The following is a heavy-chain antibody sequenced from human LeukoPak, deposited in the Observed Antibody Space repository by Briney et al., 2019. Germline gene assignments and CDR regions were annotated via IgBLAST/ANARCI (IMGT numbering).Heavy chain of an antibody. Sequence: SQTLSLTCTVSGGSISSGDYYWSWIRQPPGKGLEWIGYIYYSGSTYYNPSLKSRVTISVDTSKNQFSLKLSSVTAADTAVYYCAAITMIVVEKGAFDIWGQGTMVTVSS. CDR1: GGSISSGDYY. D-gene: IGHD3-22*01. J-gene: IGHJ3*02. CDR2: IYYSGST. V-gene: IGHV4-30-4*08. CDR3: AAITMIVVEKGAFDI.